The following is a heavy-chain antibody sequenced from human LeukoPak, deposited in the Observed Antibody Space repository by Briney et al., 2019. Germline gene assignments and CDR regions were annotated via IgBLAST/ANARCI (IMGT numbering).Heavy chain of an antibody. Sequence: SETLSLTCTASGGSISGYYWTWIRQSPGKGLEWIGYIYDNGSTNYNTSLRSRVTTSIDTSRSEFSLRVTSVSTADAAVYYCARGRVNTGSYSFYLDSWGQETLVTVSS. J-gene: IGHJ4*02. CDR2: IYDNGST. D-gene: IGHD3-10*01. CDR1: GGSISGYY. V-gene: IGHV4-59*01. CDR3: ARGRVNTGSYSFYLDS.